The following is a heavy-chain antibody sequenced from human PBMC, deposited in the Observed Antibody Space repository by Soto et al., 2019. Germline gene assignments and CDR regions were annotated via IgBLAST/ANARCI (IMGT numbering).Heavy chain of an antibody. J-gene: IGHJ4*02. CDR2: ISGSGYST. CDR1: GLTFSTYS. V-gene: IGHV3-23*01. CDR3: AKSYGDTWNQYWFDY. D-gene: IGHD1-1*01. Sequence: EVQLLESGGGLVQPGGSLRLSCAASGLTFSTYSMSWVRQAPGKGLEWLSGISGSGYSTYYADSVKGRSTISRDNSRNTLYLQIHTLRAEGTAVYYCAKSYGDTWNQYWFDYWGQGTLVTVSS.